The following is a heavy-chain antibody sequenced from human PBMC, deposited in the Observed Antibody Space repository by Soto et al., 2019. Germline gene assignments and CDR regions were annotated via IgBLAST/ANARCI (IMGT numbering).Heavy chain of an antibody. J-gene: IGHJ4*02. Sequence: PSETLSLTCTVSGGSISSGDYYWSWIRQPPGKGLEWIGYIYYSGSTNYNPSLKSRVTISVDTSKNQFSLKLSSVTAADTAVYYCYLRPGDPYNWNDVGYWGQGTLVTVSS. CDR1: GGSISSGDYY. CDR2: IYYSGST. D-gene: IGHD1-20*01. V-gene: IGHV4-30-4*03. CDR3: YLRPGDPYNWNDVGY.